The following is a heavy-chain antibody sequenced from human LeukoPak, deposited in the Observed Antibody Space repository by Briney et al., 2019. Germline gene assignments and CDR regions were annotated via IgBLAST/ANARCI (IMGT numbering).Heavy chain of an antibody. V-gene: IGHV3-23*01. Sequence: GGSLRLSCAASGFTFSNYAMSWVRQAPGKGLEWVSNINGSGGRTYYADSVKGRFTIPRDNSKNTLYLQMNSLRAEDTAVYYCAIGPGGLFDYWGQGTLVTVSS. CDR1: GFTFSNYA. CDR3: AIGPGGLFDY. D-gene: IGHD4-23*01. J-gene: IGHJ4*02. CDR2: INGSGGRT.